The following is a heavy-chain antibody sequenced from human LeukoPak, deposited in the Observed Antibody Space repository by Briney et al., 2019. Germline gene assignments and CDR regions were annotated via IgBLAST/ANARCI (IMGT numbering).Heavy chain of an antibody. CDR2: IYYSGGA. CDR1: GDSLRKSPFY. J-gene: IGHJ3*02. V-gene: IGHV4-39*01. D-gene: IGHD2-2*02. Sequence: SETLSLTCTVSGDSLRKSPFYWVWIRQPPGKGLEWIGSIYYSGGADYNPSLQIQDTISVDTSKNVFALKLRSVTARDRAVFFCARPRTGYCSSTSCYTSDFDIWGQGTMVTVSS. CDR3: ARPRTGYCSSTSCYTSDFDI.